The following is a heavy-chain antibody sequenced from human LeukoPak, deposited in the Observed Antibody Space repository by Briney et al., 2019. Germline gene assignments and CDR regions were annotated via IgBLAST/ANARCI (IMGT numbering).Heavy chain of an antibody. D-gene: IGHD5-12*01. V-gene: IGHV4-59*01. CDR1: GGPISSYY. CDR2: IYYSGST. J-gene: IGHJ4*02. Sequence: SETLSLTCTVSGGPISSYYWSWIRQPPGKGLEWIGYIYYSGSTNSNPSLKSRVTISVDTSKNQFSLKLSSVTAADTAVYYCARDYEGNYFDYWGQGTLVTVSS. CDR3: ARDYEGNYFDY.